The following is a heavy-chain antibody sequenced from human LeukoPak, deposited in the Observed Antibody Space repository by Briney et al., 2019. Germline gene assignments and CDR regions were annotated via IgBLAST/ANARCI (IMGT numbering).Heavy chain of an antibody. D-gene: IGHD3-10*01. CDR3: ARDLFGALYY. CDR2: ISSSGRTI. CDR1: GVIFGRFE. Sequence: GGSLRLSCAASGVIFGRFEMNWVREGPGEGLEWVSYISSSGRTIHYAASVKRRFTISRDNAKNSLFLQMNSLRAEDTSVYYCARDLFGALYYWGQGALVTGSS. V-gene: IGHV3-48*03. J-gene: IGHJ4*02.